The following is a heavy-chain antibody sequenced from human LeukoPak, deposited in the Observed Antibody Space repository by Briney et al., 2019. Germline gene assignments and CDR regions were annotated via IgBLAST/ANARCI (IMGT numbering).Heavy chain of an antibody. CDR1: GFTFSSYG. Sequence: GGSLRLSCAASGFTFSSYGMHWVRQAPGKWLEWVPVISYDGSNKYYADSVKGRFTISRDNSKNTLYLQMNSLRAKDTAVYYCARVYCSGGSCYGAPIDYWGQGTLVTVSS. V-gene: IGHV3-30*03. D-gene: IGHD2-15*01. J-gene: IGHJ4*02. CDR3: ARVYCSGGSCYGAPIDY. CDR2: ISYDGSNK.